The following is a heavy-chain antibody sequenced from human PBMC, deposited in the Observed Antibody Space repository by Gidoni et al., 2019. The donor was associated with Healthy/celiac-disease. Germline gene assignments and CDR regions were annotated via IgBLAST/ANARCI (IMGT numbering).Heavy chain of an antibody. CDR1: GGSISSSNW. D-gene: IGHD2-2*03. V-gene: IGHV4-4*02. CDR2: IYHSGST. J-gene: IGHJ5*02. CDR3: ARGGYCSSTSCPPKYNWFDP. Sequence: QVQLQESGPGLVKPSGTLSLTCADSGGSISSSNWWSWVRQPPGKGLEWIGEIYHSGSTNYNPSLKSRVTISVDKSKNQFSLKLSSVTAADTAVYYCARGGYCSSTSCPPKYNWFDPWGQGTLVTVSS.